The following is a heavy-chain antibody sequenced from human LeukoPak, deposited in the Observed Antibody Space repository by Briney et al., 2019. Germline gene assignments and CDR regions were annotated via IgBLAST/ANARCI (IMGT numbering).Heavy chain of an antibody. CDR1: GYTFSSYG. D-gene: IGHD2-15*01. CDR2: ISYDGSNK. Sequence: GRSLRLSCAASGYTFSSYGMHWVRQAPGKGLEWVAVISYDGSNKYYADSVKGRFTISRDNSKNTLYLQMNSLRAEDTAVYYCAKDVVAATPYYFDYWGQGTLVTVSS. V-gene: IGHV3-30*18. CDR3: AKDVVAATPYYFDY. J-gene: IGHJ4*02.